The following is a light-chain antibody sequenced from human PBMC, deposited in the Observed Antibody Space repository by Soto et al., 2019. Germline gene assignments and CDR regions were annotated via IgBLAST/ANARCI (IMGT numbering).Light chain of an antibody. CDR3: SSYTSSSTWV. V-gene: IGLV2-14*01. Sequence: QSVLTQPASVSGSPGQSITISCTGTSSDVGGYNYVSWYQHHPGKAPKLMIYEVSNRPSGVSNRFSASKSGNTASLTISGLQAEDEADYYCSSYTSSSTWVFGGGTKVTVL. CDR2: EVS. CDR1: SSDVGGYNY. J-gene: IGLJ3*02.